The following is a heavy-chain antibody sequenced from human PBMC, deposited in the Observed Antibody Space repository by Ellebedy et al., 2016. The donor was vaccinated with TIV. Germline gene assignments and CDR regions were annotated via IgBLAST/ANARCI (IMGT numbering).Heavy chain of an antibody. J-gene: IGHJ6*03. CDR3: ARIHYSNSSGNYYYYMDV. CDR1: GYSFTSYW. CDR2: IYPGDSDT. D-gene: IGHD6-6*01. V-gene: IGHV5-51*01. Sequence: GESLKISXKGSGYSFTSYWIGWVRQMPGKGLEWMGIIYPGDSDTRYSPSFQGQVTISADKSINTAYLQWSSLKASDTAMYYCARIHYSNSSGNYYYYMDVWGKGTTVTVSS.